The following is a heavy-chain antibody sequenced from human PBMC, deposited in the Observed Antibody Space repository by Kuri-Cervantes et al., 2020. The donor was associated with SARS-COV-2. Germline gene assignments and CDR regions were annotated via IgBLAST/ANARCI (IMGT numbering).Heavy chain of an antibody. J-gene: IGHJ4*02. CDR2: ISSRSAST. CDR1: GFTFSDYY. D-gene: IGHD5-18*01. V-gene: IGHV3-11*06. CDR3: VRVRYTYGYALDY. Sequence: GGSLRLSFEASGFTFSDYYMTWIRQAPGKGLEWVSYISSRSASTNYADSVRGRFTISRADAQNSLYLQMNSLRAEDTAVYFCVRVRYTYGYALDYWGRGTLVTVSS.